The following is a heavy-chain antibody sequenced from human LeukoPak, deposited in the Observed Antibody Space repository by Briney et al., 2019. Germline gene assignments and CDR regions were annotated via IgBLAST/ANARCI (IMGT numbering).Heavy chain of an antibody. CDR1: GGSISSYY. Sequence: PSETLSLTCTVSGGSISSYYWSWIRQPPGKGLEWIGEIYHSGSTNYNPSLKSRVNISVDKSKNQLSLKLSSVTAADTAVYYCVRGGYSYGSNFFDYWGQGTLVTVSS. V-gene: IGHV4-59*12. J-gene: IGHJ4*02. CDR2: IYHSGST. CDR3: VRGGYSYGSNFFDY. D-gene: IGHD5-18*01.